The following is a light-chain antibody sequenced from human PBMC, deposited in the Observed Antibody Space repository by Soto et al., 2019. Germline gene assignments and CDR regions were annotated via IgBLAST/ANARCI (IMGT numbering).Light chain of an antibody. J-gene: IGLJ2*01. CDR1: TGAVTSGHY. CDR3: LLSDSGARV. CDR2: DTS. Sequence: QAVVTQESSLTVSPGGTVTLTCGSSTGAVTSGHYPFWFQQKPGQAPRTLIYDTSDKNSWTPARFSGSLLGGKAALALSGAQREDEAEYYCLLSDSGARVFGGGTKLTVL. V-gene: IGLV7-46*01.